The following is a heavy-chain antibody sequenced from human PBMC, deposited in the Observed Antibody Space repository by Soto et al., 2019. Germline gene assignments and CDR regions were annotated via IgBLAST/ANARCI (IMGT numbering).Heavy chain of an antibody. V-gene: IGHV3-9*01. Sequence: GGSLRLSCAAAGFTFNDYAMHWVRQAPGKGLEWVSGINWNSGFIVYADSVKGRFTISRDNAKNSLYLQMNSLRPEDTALYFCAKDMGYGDFSFVAGFDYWGLETLVTVSS. CDR1: GFTFNDYA. D-gene: IGHD4-17*01. J-gene: IGHJ4*02. CDR2: INWNSGFI. CDR3: AKDMGYGDFSFVAGFDY.